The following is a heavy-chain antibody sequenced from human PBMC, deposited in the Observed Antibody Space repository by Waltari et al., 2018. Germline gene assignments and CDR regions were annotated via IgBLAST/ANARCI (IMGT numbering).Heavy chain of an antibody. CDR1: VGSFSAFF. CDR3: VRSHCIGDSCFRYFDS. Sequence: VRLDQWGTELVEPWETLSLTCAVYVGSFSAFFWSWVRQAPGKGLEWIGEINHGVKTDYNPSLKSRLFMSVDPSKNQFSLMLSSVTAADTAVYYCVRSHCIGDSCFRYFDSWGQGTLVTVSS. CDR2: INHGVKT. V-gene: IGHV4-34*01. D-gene: IGHD2-15*01. J-gene: IGHJ4*02.